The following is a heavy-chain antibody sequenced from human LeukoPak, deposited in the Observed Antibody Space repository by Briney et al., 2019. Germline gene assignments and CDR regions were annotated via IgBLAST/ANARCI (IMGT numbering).Heavy chain of an antibody. CDR2: ISSSSSYI. V-gene: IGHV3-21*01. CDR1: GFTFSSYS. Sequence: GRSLRLSCAASGFTFSSYSMNWVRQAPGKGLEWVSSISSSSSYIYYADSVKGRFTISRDNAKNSLYLQMNSLRAEDTAVYYCARDTNYYDSSGYYAGPYYFDYWGQGTLVTVSS. J-gene: IGHJ4*02. D-gene: IGHD3-22*01. CDR3: ARDTNYYDSSGYYAGPYYFDY.